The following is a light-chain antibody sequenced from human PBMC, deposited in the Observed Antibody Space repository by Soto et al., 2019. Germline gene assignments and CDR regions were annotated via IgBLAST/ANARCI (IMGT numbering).Light chain of an antibody. Sequence: EIVLTQSPATLSLSPGERATLSCRTSQTIRGLLNWYQQRPGQAPRLLIYDTSNRATDIPARFSGSGSGTDLLLTLSRLDPADFGVYFCQQRHNWPITFGQGTRLDIK. CDR3: QQRHNWPIT. CDR2: DTS. CDR1: QTIRGL. J-gene: IGKJ5*01. V-gene: IGKV3-11*01.